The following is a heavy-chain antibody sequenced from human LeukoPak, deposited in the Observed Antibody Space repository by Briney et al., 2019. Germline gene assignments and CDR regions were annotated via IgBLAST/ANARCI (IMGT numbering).Heavy chain of an antibody. J-gene: IGHJ4*02. CDR3: ARHTGRVTKGFDS. V-gene: IGHV4-39*01. CDR2: IYYSGST. D-gene: IGHD4-17*01. CDR1: GGSISSGGDY. Sequence: SETLSLTCTVSGGSISSGGDYWGWIRQPPGKGLEWIGSIYYSGSTYYNPSLKSRVTISVDTSKNQFSLKLISVTAADTAVYYCARHTGRVTKGFDSWGQGTLVTVSS.